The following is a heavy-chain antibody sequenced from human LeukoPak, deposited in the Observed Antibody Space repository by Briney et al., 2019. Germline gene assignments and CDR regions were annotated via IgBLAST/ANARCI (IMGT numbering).Heavy chain of an antibody. J-gene: IGHJ3*02. CDR1: GVSIISSY. Sequence: SGTLSLTCTVSGVSIISSYWSWIRQPPGKRLEWIGYIYYNGNTNSNPSLKSRVTISADTSKNQFSLKLSSVTAADTAVYYCVRGNYDNRGYSNAFDIWGQGAMVTVSS. V-gene: IGHV4-59*01. CDR3: VRGNYDNRGYSNAFDI. CDR2: IYYNGNT. D-gene: IGHD3-22*01.